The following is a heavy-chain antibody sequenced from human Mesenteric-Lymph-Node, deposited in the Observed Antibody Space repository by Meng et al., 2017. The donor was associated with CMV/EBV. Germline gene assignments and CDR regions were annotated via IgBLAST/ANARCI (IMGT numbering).Heavy chain of an antibody. CDR2: IYHSGST. V-gene: IGHV4-4*02. D-gene: IGHD3-3*01. Sequence: SGGSLSSSNWWSWVRLPPGKGLEWIGEIYHSGSTNYNPSLKSRVTISVDKSKNQFSLKLSSVTAADTAVYYCARVYSTIFGGHNGFDPWGQGTLVTVSS. CDR1: GGSLSSSNW. J-gene: IGHJ5*02. CDR3: ARVYSTIFGGHNGFDP.